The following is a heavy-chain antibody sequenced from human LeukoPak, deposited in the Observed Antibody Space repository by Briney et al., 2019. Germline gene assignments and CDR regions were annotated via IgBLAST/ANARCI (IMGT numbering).Heavy chain of an antibody. CDR3: ARGFRQYDSSGYPLSY. CDR1: GYTFTSYG. CDR2: ISAYNGNT. Sequence: ASVKVSCKASGYTFTSYGISWVRQAPGQGLEWMGWISAYNGNTNYAQKLQGRVTMTTDTSTSTAYMELRSLRSDDTAVYYCARGFRQYDSSGYPLSYWGQGILVTVSS. D-gene: IGHD3-22*01. V-gene: IGHV1-18*01. J-gene: IGHJ4*02.